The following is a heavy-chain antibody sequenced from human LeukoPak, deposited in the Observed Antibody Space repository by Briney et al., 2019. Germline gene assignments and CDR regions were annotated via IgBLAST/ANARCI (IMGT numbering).Heavy chain of an antibody. CDR1: GGTISSGGYS. D-gene: IGHD3-9*01. CDR2: IYHSGTT. CDR3: ARKPILTGYYFDY. Sequence: PSQALSLTCAVSGGTISSGGYSWSWIRQPPGKGLEWIGSIYHSGTTYYTPSLKSRITISVDRTKNQFSLKLSSVNAADTAVYYCARKPILTGYYFDYWGQGTLVTVSS. J-gene: IGHJ4*02. V-gene: IGHV4-30-2*01.